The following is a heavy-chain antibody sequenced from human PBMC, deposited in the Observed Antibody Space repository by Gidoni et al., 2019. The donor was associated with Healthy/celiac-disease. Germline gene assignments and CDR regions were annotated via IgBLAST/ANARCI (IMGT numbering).Heavy chain of an antibody. V-gene: IGHV4-61*01. D-gene: IGHD4-17*01. Sequence: QVQLQESGPGLVKPSETLSLTCTVSGASVSSGSYYWSWIRQPPGKGLEWIGYIYYSGSTNYNPSLKSRVTISVDTSKNQFSLKLSSVTAADTAVYYCARTTDPRWYFDLWGRGTLVTVSS. CDR1: GASVSSGSYY. CDR2: IYYSGST. J-gene: IGHJ2*01. CDR3: ARTTDPRWYFDL.